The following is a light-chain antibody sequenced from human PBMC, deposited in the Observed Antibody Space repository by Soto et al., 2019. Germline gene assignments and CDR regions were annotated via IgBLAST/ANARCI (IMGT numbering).Light chain of an antibody. J-gene: IGKJ2*01. Sequence: IQMSQTPSTLAASVGDRVTITCRASQSIGTWLAWYQLKPGKAPQLLIYKESNLESGVPSRFSGRGYETEFTLTINSLQPDDFATYYCQHYNDYLFTFGHGTKLEIK. V-gene: IGKV1-5*03. CDR3: QHYNDYLFT. CDR2: KES. CDR1: QSIGTW.